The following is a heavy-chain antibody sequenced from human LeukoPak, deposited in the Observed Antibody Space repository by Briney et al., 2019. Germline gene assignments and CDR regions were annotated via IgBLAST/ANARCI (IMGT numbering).Heavy chain of an antibody. CDR3: ARAIENYGSGSYVSLIDY. V-gene: IGHV4-31*03. D-gene: IGHD3-10*01. CDR1: GGSISSGGYY. J-gene: IGHJ4*02. CDR2: IYYSGST. Sequence: SETLSLTCTVSGGSISSGGYYWSWIRQHPGKGLEWIGYIYYSGSTYYSPSLKSRVTISVDTSKNQFSLKLSSVTAADTAVYYCARAIENYGSGSYVSLIDYWGQGTLVTVSS.